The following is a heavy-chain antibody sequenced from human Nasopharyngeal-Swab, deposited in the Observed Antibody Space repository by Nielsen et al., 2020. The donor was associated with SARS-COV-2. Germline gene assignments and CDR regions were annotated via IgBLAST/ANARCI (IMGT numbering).Heavy chain of an antibody. Sequence: SETLSLTCTVSGGSVSSGSYYWSWIRQPPGKGLEWIGYMYYSGSTNYNPSLKSRVTISVDTSKNQFSLKLSSVTAADTAVYYCARDIGAAALAPWRGYYGMDVWAKGPRSPSP. D-gene: IGHD3-10*01. V-gene: IGHV4-61*01. CDR1: GGSVSSGSYY. CDR2: MYYSGST. CDR3: ARDIGAAALAPWRGYYGMDV. J-gene: IGHJ6*02.